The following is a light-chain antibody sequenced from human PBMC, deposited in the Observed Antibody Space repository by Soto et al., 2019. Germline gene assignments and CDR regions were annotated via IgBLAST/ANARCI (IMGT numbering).Light chain of an antibody. J-gene: IGKJ3*01. Sequence: EIVLTQSPGTLSLSPGEGATLSCRASQSVSSSYLAWYQHKPGQAPRLLIFGASSRATGIPDRFSGSGSGTDFTLTISRLEPEDFAVYYCQQYGSSQFTFGPGTKVDIK. CDR1: QSVSSSY. CDR3: QQYGSSQFT. V-gene: IGKV3-20*01. CDR2: GAS.